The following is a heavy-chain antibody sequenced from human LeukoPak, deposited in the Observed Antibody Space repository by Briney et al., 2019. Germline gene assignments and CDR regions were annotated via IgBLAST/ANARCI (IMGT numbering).Heavy chain of an antibody. V-gene: IGHV3-21*01. J-gene: IGHJ4*02. CDR2: ISSSSTYI. Sequence: PGGSLRLSFVTPGFTFSSYAMSWVRQAPGKGLEWVSFISSSSTYIYSADSLKGRFTISRDNAKNSLYLQMNSLRAEDTAVYYCARDNPRWGTAGDYWGQGTLVTVSS. D-gene: IGHD7-27*01. CDR1: GFTFSSYA. CDR3: ARDNPRWGTAGDY.